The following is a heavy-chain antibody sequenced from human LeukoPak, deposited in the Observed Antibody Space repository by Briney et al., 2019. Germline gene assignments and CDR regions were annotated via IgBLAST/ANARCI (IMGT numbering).Heavy chain of an antibody. CDR1: GYTFTNYG. D-gene: IGHD3-22*01. J-gene: IGHJ4*02. CDR2: ISAYSGNT. CDR3: ARDFHSSGYYHYFHY. Sequence: ASVKVSCKASGYTFTNYGITWLRQAPGQGLEWMGWISAYSGNTDYAQKLQGRVTMTTDTSTSTAYMELRSLRSDDTAVYYCARDFHSSGYYHYFHYWGQGTLVTVSS. V-gene: IGHV1-18*01.